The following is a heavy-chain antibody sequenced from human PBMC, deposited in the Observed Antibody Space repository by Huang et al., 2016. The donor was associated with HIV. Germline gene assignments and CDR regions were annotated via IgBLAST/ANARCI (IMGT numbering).Heavy chain of an antibody. D-gene: IGHD6-19*01. J-gene: IGHJ4*02. CDR3: ARDRGAVAGTSPGY. Sequence: QVQLVQSGAEVKKPGASVKVSCKASGYTFTSYSISWVRQAPGQGLELMGWIIAYTGHTNYAQKRQGRVTMTTETSTSTAYMELRSLRSDDTAVYYCARDRGAVAGTSPGYWGQGTLVTVSS. CDR2: IIAYTGHT. V-gene: IGHV1-18*01. CDR1: GYTFTSYS.